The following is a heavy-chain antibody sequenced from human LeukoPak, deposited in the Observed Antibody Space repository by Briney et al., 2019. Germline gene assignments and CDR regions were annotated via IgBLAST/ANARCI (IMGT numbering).Heavy chain of an antibody. J-gene: IGHJ4*02. CDR1: GGPISSCY. Sequence: SETLSLTCTLAGGPISSCYCSWIRQPPGKGLECIGYIYYSVSTNYNTSLKSRVTISVDTSTNQFSLKLSSVTAADTAVYYCARDGCSGGSCYPDYWGQGTLVTVSS. V-gene: IGHV4-59*01. CDR3: ARDGCSGGSCYPDY. CDR2: IYYSVST. D-gene: IGHD2-15*01.